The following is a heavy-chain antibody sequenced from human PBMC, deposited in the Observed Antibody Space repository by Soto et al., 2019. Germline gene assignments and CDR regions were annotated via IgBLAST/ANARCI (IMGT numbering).Heavy chain of an antibody. D-gene: IGHD2-8*02. J-gene: IGHJ6*02. CDR2: ISWNSGTI. CDR1: GFSFDDYA. V-gene: IGHV3-9*01. Sequence: EVQVVESGGGLVQPGRSLRLSCAASGFSFDDYAMHWVRQAPGKGLEWVSGISWNSGTIGYADSVKGRFTISRDNAKNSLYLQMNSLRAEDTDLYYCEKSTGGTANGMGVWGQGTTVTVSS. CDR3: EKSTGGTANGMGV.